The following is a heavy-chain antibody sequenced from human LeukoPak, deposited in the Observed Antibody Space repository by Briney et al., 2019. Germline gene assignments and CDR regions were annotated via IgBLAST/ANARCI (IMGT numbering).Heavy chain of an antibody. J-gene: IGHJ4*02. Sequence: SETLPLTCTVSGGSINSSYWSWIRQPPGKGLEWIGEINHSGSTNYNPSLKSRVTISVDTSKNQFSLKLSSVTAADTAVYYCARGRRITMVRGVIITALDYFDYWGQGTLVTVSS. CDR3: ARGRRITMVRGVIITALDYFDY. CDR2: INHSGST. CDR1: GGSINSSY. D-gene: IGHD3-10*01. V-gene: IGHV4-34*01.